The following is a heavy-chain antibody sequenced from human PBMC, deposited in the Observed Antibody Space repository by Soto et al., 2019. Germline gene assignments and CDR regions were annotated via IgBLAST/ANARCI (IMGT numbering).Heavy chain of an antibody. Sequence: GGSLRLSCAASGFTVSSNYMSWVRQAPGKGLEWVSVIYSGGSTYYADSVKGRFTISRHNSKNTLYLQMNSLRAEDTAVYYCGRDSRYCSSTSCPYYMDVWGKGTTVTVSS. CDR1: GFTVSSNY. CDR3: GRDSRYCSSTSCPYYMDV. D-gene: IGHD2-2*01. J-gene: IGHJ6*03. V-gene: IGHV3-53*04. CDR2: IYSGGST.